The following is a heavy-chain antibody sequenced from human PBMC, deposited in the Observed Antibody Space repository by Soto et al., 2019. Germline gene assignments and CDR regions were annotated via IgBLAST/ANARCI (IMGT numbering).Heavy chain of an antibody. V-gene: IGHV3-23*01. CDR1: GFTFSSYA. CDR2: ISGNGGST. Sequence: EVQLLESGGGLVQPGGALRLSCAASGFTFSSYAMNWVRQAPGKGLEWVSAISGNGGSTYYADSVKGRFIISRDSSKNTLYLQMNSLRAEDTAIYYCGRGVNTAPTGSDYWGQGTLVTVSS. D-gene: IGHD4-17*01. J-gene: IGHJ4*02. CDR3: GRGVNTAPTGSDY.